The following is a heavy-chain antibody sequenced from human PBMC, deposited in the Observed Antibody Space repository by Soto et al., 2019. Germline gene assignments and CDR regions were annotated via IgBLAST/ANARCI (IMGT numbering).Heavy chain of an antibody. J-gene: IGHJ4*02. CDR3: ARVTTVTSFDY. Sequence: PSETLSLTCAVSGGSISSGGYSWSWIRQPPGKGLEWIGYMYHSGSTYYNPSLKSRVTISLDTSKNQFSLKLSSVTAADTAVYYCARVTTVTSFDYWGQGTLVTVSS. CDR1: GGSISSGGYS. D-gene: IGHD4-4*01. V-gene: IGHV4-30-2*01. CDR2: MYHSGST.